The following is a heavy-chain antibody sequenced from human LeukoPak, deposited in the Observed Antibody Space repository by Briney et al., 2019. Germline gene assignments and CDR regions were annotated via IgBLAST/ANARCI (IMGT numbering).Heavy chain of an antibody. CDR1: GFTFSSYA. J-gene: IGHJ4*02. Sequence: PGRSLRLSCAASGFTFSSYAMHWVRQAPGKGLEWVAVISYDGSKKYYADSVKGRFTISRDNSKNTLYLQMNSLRAEDTAVYYCAREDYDILTGFDYWGQGTLVTVSS. D-gene: IGHD3-9*01. V-gene: IGHV3-30-3*01. CDR3: AREDYDILTGFDY. CDR2: ISYDGSKK.